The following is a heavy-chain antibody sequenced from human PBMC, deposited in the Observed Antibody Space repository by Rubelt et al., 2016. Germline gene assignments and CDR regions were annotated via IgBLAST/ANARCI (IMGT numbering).Heavy chain of an antibody. CDR3: TKEPGGSGFDP. CDR1: GGSFSAYY. J-gene: IGHJ5*02. Sequence: QVQLQQWGAGLLKPSETLSLTCVVSGGSFSAYYWSWIRQPPGKGLEWIGEINHRGSSNYNPSLKSRVTISLDMSKKYFSLKLTSVTAADTAVYYWTKEPGGSGFDPWGQGTLVTVSS. V-gene: IGHV4-34*01. D-gene: IGHD3-10*01. CDR2: INHRGSS.